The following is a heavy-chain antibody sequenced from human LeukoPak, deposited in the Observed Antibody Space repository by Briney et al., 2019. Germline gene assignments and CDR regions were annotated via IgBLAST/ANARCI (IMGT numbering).Heavy chain of an antibody. Sequence: GGSLRLSCAASGFTFNIYGIHWVRQAPGKGLEWVAVFWSDGINKYYADSVKGRFSVSRDNSKNTLYLQMNSLRAEDTAVYYCARGQVIIIWGQGTMVTVSS. CDR3: ARGQVIII. D-gene: IGHD3-3*01. CDR1: GFTFNIYG. V-gene: IGHV3-33*01. CDR2: FWSDGINK. J-gene: IGHJ3*02.